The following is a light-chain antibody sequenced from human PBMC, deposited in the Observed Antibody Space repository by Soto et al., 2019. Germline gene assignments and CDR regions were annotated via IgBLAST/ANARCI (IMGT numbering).Light chain of an antibody. CDR3: CSYAGSYTLV. Sequence: QSALTQPASVSGSPGQSITISCTGTSSDVGSYNLVSWYQQHPGKAPKLMIYEDSKRPSGVSNRFSGSKSGNTASLTISGLQAEDEADYYCCSYAGSYTLVFGGGTEVTVL. J-gene: IGLJ3*02. V-gene: IGLV2-23*01. CDR1: SSDVGSYNL. CDR2: EDS.